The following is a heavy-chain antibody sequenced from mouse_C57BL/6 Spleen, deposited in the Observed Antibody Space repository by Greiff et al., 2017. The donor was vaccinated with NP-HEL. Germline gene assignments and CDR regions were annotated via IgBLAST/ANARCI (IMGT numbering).Heavy chain of an antibody. CDR2: IYPGDGDT. Sequence: QVQLQQSGPELVKPGASVKISCKASGYAFSSSWMNWVKQRPGKGLEWIGRIYPGDGDTNYNGKFKGKATLTADKSSSTAYMQLSSLTSEDSAVYFCAKGGYGNFYWYFDVWGTGTTVTVSS. V-gene: IGHV1-82*01. CDR3: AKGGYGNFYWYFDV. D-gene: IGHD2-1*01. CDR1: GYAFSSSW. J-gene: IGHJ1*03.